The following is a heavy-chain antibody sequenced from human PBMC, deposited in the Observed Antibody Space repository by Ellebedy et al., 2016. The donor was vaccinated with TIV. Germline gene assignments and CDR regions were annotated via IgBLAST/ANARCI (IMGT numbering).Heavy chain of an antibody. D-gene: IGHD3-10*01. V-gene: IGHV4-31*03. Sequence: LRLSCTVSSGSISSGGYYWSWIRQLPGKGLEWIGYIYYSGGTYFNPSLKSRATISVDTSKNQFSLKLNSVTAADTAVYYCARNTYHYASGSPGVDYWGQGTLVTVSS. CDR1: SGSISSGGYY. J-gene: IGHJ4*02. CDR3: ARNTYHYASGSPGVDY. CDR2: IYYSGGT.